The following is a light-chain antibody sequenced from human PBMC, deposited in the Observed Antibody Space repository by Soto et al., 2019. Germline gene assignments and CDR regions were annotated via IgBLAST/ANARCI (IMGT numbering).Light chain of an antibody. Sequence: QSVLTQPASVSGSPGQSITISCTGTSSDVGDYNYVSWYQQHSGKAPKLMIYEVSNRPSGVSNRFSGSKSGNTASLTISGLQAEDEADYYCSSYTTSSPYVFGTGTKLTVL. V-gene: IGLV2-14*01. J-gene: IGLJ1*01. CDR1: SSDVGDYNY. CDR3: SSYTTSSPYV. CDR2: EVS.